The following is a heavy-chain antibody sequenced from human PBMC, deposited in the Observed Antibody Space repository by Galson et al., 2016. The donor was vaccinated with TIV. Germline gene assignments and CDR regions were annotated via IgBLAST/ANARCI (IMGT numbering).Heavy chain of an antibody. CDR1: GLIFSSSA. CDR2: ISYDGSHK. V-gene: IGHV3-30*04. CDR3: AKGPGSYPYHYYGVDV. D-gene: IGHD3-16*02. Sequence: SLRLSCAGSGLIFSSSAVHWVRQAPGKGLEWLAIISYDGSHKNYGDSVKGRFTISRDNSNNTLYLQMNSLRAEDRAVYYCAKGPGSYPYHYYGVDVWGQGTTVTV. J-gene: IGHJ6*02.